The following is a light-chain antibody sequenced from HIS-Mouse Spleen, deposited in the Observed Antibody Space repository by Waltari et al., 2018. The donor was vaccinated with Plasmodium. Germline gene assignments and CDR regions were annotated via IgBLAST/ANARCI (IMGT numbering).Light chain of an antibody. V-gene: IGLV2-14*03. CDR3: SSYTSSSTLYVV. Sequence: QSALTQPASVSGSPGQSITISCTGTSSDVGGYNYVSRYQQHPGKAPKLMSYDVSNRPSGVSNRFSGSKSGNTASLTISGLQAEDEADYYCSSYTSSSTLYVVFGGGTKLTVL. CDR1: SSDVGGYNY. J-gene: IGLJ2*01. CDR2: DVS.